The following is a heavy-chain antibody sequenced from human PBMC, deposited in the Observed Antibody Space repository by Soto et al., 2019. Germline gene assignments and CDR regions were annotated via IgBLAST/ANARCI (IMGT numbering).Heavy chain of an antibody. CDR1: GGSISSYY. D-gene: IGHD3-22*01. CDR3: ARYLTYYYDSSGYSAGAFDI. J-gene: IGHJ3*02. V-gene: IGHV4-59*01. CDR2: IYYSGST. Sequence: AETLSLSCTVSGGSISSYYWSGIRQPPGKGLEWIGYIYYSGSTNYNPSLKSRVTISVDTSKNQFSLKLSSVTAADTAVYYCARYLTYYYDSSGYSAGAFDIWGQGTMVTVSS.